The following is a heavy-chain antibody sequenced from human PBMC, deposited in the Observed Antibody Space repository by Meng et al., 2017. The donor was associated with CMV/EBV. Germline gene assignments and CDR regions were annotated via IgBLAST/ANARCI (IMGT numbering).Heavy chain of an antibody. CDR2: IYSGGST. V-gene: IGHV3-53*01. Sequence: GESLKISCAASGFSVSSNYMSWVRQAPGKGLEWVSVIYSGGSTYYADSVKGRFTISRDNSKNTLYLQMNSLRAEDTAVYYCAKDRGSWGSGPFDYWGQGTLVTVSS. CDR1: GFSVSSNY. CDR3: AKDRGSWGSGPFDY. J-gene: IGHJ4*02. D-gene: IGHD1-26*01.